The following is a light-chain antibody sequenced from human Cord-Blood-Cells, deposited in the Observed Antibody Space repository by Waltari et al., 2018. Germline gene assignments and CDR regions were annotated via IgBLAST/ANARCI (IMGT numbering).Light chain of an antibody. J-gene: IGKJ2*01. CDR2: WAS. Sequence: DIVMTQSPDSLAVSLGESAPITCNSTQSVLYSSNNKNYLAWYQQKPGQPPKLLIYWASTRESGVPDRFSGSGSGTDFTLTISSLQAEDVAVYYCQQYYSTPHTFGQGTKLEIK. CDR1: QSVLYSSNNKNY. V-gene: IGKV4-1*01. CDR3: QQYYSTPHT.